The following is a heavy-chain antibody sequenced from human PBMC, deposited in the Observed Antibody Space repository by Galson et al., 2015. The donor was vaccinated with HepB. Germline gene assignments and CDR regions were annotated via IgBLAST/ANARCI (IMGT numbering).Heavy chain of an antibody. V-gene: IGHV7-4-1*02. CDR2: INTNTGNP. D-gene: IGHD3-10*01. CDR3: ARELPVLLWFGERTVFWFDP. Sequence: SVKVSCKASGYTFTSYAMNWVRQAPGQGLEWMGWINTNTGNPTYAQGFTGRFVFSLDTSVSTAYLQISSLKAEDTAVYYCARELPVLLWFGERTVFWFDPSRQGTLVTVSS. CDR1: GYTFTSYA. J-gene: IGHJ5*02.